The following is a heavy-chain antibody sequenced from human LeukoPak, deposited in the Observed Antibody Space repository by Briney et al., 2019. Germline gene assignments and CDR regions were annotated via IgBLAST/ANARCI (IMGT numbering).Heavy chain of an antibody. V-gene: IGHV3-48*03. CDR1: GFTFSSYE. D-gene: IGHD3-9*01. J-gene: IGHJ3*01. CDR3: ARMNYDILTGYYLRAFDV. CDR2: ISSSGRIT. Sequence: GGSLRLSCAASGFTFSSYEINWVRQAPGKGLEWVSHISSSGRITYYADSVKGRFTISRDNAKNSLYLQMNSLRAEDTAVYYCARMNYDILTGYYLRAFDVWGQGTMVTVSS.